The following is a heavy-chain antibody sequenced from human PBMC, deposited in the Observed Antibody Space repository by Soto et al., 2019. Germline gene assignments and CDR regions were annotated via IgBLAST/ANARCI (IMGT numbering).Heavy chain of an antibody. CDR1: GYRFTSYW. CDR3: ARKEKSGYFNRFDP. Sequence: GESLKISCRTSGYRFTSYWIAWVRQMPGKGLEWMGIIFPSDSDTRYSPSFQGQVTISADRSTSTVFLQWASLKASDTAVYFCARKEKSGYFNRFDPWGQGNLVTVSS. CDR2: IFPSDSDT. D-gene: IGHD3-22*01. V-gene: IGHV5-51*01. J-gene: IGHJ5*02.